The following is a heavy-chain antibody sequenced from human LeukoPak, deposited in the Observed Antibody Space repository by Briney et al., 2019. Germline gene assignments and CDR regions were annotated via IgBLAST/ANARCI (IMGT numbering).Heavy chain of an antibody. CDR2: INGDGSAT. J-gene: IGHJ4*02. CDR3: ARGVDY. Sequence: GGSLRLSCAASGFTFSNYWMYWVRQAPGKGLVWVSRINGDGSATTYADSVKGRFTISRDNAKNSLYLQMNSLRDEDTAVYYCARGVDYWGQGTLVTVSS. V-gene: IGHV3-74*01. CDR1: GFTFSNYW.